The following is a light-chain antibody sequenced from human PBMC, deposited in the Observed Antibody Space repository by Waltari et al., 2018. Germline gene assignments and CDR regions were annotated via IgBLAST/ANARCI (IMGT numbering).Light chain of an antibody. CDR1: NTNVGSYNL. CDR3: CSNVGSSVF. J-gene: IGLJ2*01. Sequence: SALTQPAPVSGSPGQSITISCPGFNTNVGSYNLVSWYQKHPGKAPTLLIYEGNRRPSGVSNRFSGSKSDNTASLTLSGLQAEDEADYYCCSNVGSSVFFGGGTKLTVL. V-gene: IGLV2-23*03. CDR2: EGN.